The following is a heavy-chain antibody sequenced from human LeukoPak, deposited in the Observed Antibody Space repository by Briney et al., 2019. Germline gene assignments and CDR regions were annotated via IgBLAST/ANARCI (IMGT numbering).Heavy chain of an antibody. J-gene: IGHJ5*02. Sequence: SETLSLTCTVSGDSTSNFYWNWIRQSPGKGLEWIGNIHYSGSSVYNPSLKSRGTISIDTSRRQFFLKLSSVTAADTAVYYCARSVTTNWFDPWGQGTLVTVSS. CDR2: IHYSGSS. D-gene: IGHD4-17*01. CDR1: GDSTSNFY. V-gene: IGHV4-59*12. CDR3: ARSVTTNWFDP.